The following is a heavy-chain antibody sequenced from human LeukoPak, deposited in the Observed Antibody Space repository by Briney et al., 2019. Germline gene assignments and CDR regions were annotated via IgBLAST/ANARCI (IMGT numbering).Heavy chain of an antibody. CDR1: GFTVSSNS. CDR3: AREGGEWELLRTFDY. V-gene: IGHV3-48*04. CDR2: ISSSGSTI. J-gene: IGHJ4*02. Sequence: GGSLRLSCTVSGFTVSSNSMSWVRQAPGKGLEWVSYISSSGSTIYYADSVKGRFTISRDNAKNSLYLQMNSLRAEDTAVYYCAREGGEWELLRTFDYWGQGTLVTVSS. D-gene: IGHD1-26*01.